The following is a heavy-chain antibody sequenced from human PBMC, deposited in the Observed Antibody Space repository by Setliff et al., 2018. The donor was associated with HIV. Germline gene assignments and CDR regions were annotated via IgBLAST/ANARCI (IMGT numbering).Heavy chain of an antibody. J-gene: IGHJ6*03. CDR1: GGSVSNDSYY. CDR3: ARAGCSSTSCYSLGYYYMDV. D-gene: IGHD2-2*01. V-gene: IGHV4-61*01. Sequence: SETLSLTCTVSGGSVSNDSYYWSWIRLPPGRGLEWIGYIFYRGSTNYNPSLKSRVTISVDTSKNQFSLKLSSVTAADTAVYYCARAGCSSTSCYSLGYYYMDVWGKGTTVTVSS. CDR2: IFYRGST.